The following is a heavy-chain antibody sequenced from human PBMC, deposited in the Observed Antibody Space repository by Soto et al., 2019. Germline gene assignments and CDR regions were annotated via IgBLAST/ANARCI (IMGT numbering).Heavy chain of an antibody. CDR2: IKGDVSVT. J-gene: IGHJ6*03. Sequence: EVQLVESGGGLVQPGGSLRLSCAASGFTFSSYWMHWVRQDPGKGLVWVARIKGDVSVTNYADSVKGRFTISRDNAKNTVYLQMNSLRAEDTAVYYRARGVPNYYYMDVWGKGTTVIVSS. CDR3: ARGVPNYYYMDV. V-gene: IGHV3-74*01. D-gene: IGHD3-10*01. CDR1: GFTFSSYW.